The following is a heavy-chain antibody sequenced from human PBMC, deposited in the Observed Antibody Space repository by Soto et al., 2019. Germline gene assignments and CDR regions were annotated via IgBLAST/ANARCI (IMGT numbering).Heavy chain of an antibody. CDR2: IWYDESKK. J-gene: IGHJ6*02. Sequence: PGGSLRLSCAASGFSFSLYGMQWVRQAPGKGLEWVAVIWYDESKKFYADSVQGRFTISRDNSKSALFLQMNSLRVEDTAVYYCARSPYTTGYHYRMDAWGQEPTVTASS. V-gene: IGHV3-33*01. D-gene: IGHD3-9*01. CDR1: GFSFSLYG. CDR3: ARSPYTTGYHYRMDA.